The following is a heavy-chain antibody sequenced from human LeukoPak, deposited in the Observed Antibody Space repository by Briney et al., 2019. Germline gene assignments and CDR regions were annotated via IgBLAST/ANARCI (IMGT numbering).Heavy chain of an antibody. Sequence: GASVMVSCKASGYTFNSYDITWVRQAPGQGLEWMGLISAYNGNTNYAQKLQGRVTMTTDTSTSTAYMELRSLRSDDTAVYYCARAPAFHAPAGTANFDYWGQGTLVTVSS. CDR2: ISAYNGNT. CDR3: ARAPAFHAPAGTANFDY. CDR1: GYTFNSYD. D-gene: IGHD6-19*01. V-gene: IGHV1-18*01. J-gene: IGHJ4*02.